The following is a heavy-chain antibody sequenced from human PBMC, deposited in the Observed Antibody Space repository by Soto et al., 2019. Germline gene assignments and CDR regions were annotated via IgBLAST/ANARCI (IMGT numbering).Heavy chain of an antibody. CDR2: ISENGDRQ. V-gene: IGHV3-30*14. D-gene: IGHD4-17*01. J-gene: IGHJ4*02. CDR3: ARDAPQRGLRGYFDY. Sequence: QVQLVQSGGGVVQAGNSLRLSCTASGLTFTSSSFHWVRQAPGKGLEWVAVISENGDRQYSTESVRGRFLISRDSSQNTLYLQMDSLTAADTAVYYCARDAPQRGLRGYFDYWGLGTLVTVSS. CDR1: GLTFTSSS.